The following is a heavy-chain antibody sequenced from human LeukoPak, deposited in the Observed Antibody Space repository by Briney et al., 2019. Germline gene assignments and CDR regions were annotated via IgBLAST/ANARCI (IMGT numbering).Heavy chain of an antibody. Sequence: ASVKVSCKASGYTFTGYYMHWVRQAPGQGLEWMGWINPNSGGTNYAQKFQGRVTMTRDTSISTAYMELSRLRSDDTAVYYCARGRTTVTPDDAFDIWGQGTMVTASS. V-gene: IGHV1-2*02. CDR3: ARGRTTVTPDDAFDI. D-gene: IGHD4-17*01. J-gene: IGHJ3*02. CDR2: INPNSGGT. CDR1: GYTFTGYY.